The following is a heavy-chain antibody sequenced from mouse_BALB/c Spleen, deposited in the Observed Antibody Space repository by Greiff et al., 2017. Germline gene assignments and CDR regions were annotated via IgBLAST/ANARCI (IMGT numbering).Heavy chain of an antibody. CDR3: AREPYYAMDY. CDR1: GYTFTSYW. Sequence: QLQQPGAELVKPGASVKLSCKASGYTFTSYWMHWVKQRPGQGLEWIGEINPSNGRTNYNEKFKSKATLTVDKSSSTAYMQLSSLTSEDSAVYYCAREPYYAMDYWGQGTSVTVSS. J-gene: IGHJ4*01. CDR2: INPSNGRT. V-gene: IGHV1S81*02.